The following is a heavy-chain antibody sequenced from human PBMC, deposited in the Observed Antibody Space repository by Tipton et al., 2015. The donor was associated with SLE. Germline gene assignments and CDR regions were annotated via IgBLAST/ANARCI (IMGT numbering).Heavy chain of an antibody. Sequence: LRLSCAASGFTFDDYAMHWVRQAPGKGLEWIGYIYYSGSTNYNPSLKSRVTMSVDTSKSQFSLRLSSVTAADTAVYYCASSAVTAYHYFDYWGQGTLVTVSS. V-gene: IGHV4-59*01. CDR2: IYYSGST. CDR1: GFTFDDYA. CDR3: ASSAVTAYHYFDY. J-gene: IGHJ4*02. D-gene: IGHD2-21*02.